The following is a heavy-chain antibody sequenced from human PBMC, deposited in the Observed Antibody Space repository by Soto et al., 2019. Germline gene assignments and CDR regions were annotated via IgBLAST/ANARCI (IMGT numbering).Heavy chain of an antibody. J-gene: IGHJ4*02. Sequence: SETLSLTCTVSGGSISSYYWSWIRQPPGKGLEWIGYIYYSGSINYNPSLKSRVTISVDTSKNQFSLKLSSVTAADTAVYYCARLPPGIAVGFDYWGQGTLVTVSS. D-gene: IGHD6-19*01. CDR3: ARLPPGIAVGFDY. CDR2: IYYSGSI. V-gene: IGHV4-59*01. CDR1: GGSISSYY.